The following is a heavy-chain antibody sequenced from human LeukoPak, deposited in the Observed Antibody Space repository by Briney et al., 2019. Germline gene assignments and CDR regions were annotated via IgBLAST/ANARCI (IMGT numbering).Heavy chain of an antibody. J-gene: IGHJ3*02. CDR3: ARDGIAAAVCDAFDI. Sequence: GGSLRLSCAASGFTFSSYSMNWVRQAPGKGLEWVSYISSSSSSTIYYADSVKGRFTISRDNAKNSLYLQMNSLRAEDTAVYYCARDGIAAAVCDAFDIWGQGTMVTVSS. CDR1: GFTFSSYS. D-gene: IGHD6-13*01. V-gene: IGHV3-48*04. CDR2: ISSSSSSTI.